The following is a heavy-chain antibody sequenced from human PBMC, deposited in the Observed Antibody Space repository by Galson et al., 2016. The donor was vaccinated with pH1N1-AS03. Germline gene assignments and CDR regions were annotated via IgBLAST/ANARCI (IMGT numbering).Heavy chain of an antibody. CDR1: GFTFSTYW. CDR2: ISSDGSKK. J-gene: IGHJ4*02. Sequence: SLRLSCAVSGFTFSTYWMSWVRQAPGKGLEWVAVISSDGSKKYCADSVKGRFTTSRDNSKNTLNLQLTSLRSEDTAVYYCARMAAAGDWGQGTLVTVSS. V-gene: IGHV3-30-3*01. CDR3: ARMAAAGD. D-gene: IGHD6-13*01.